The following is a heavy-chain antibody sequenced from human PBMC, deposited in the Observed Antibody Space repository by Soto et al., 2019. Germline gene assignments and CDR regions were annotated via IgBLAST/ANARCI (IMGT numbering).Heavy chain of an antibody. D-gene: IGHD6-13*01. J-gene: IGHJ5*02. Sequence: QVQLQESGPGLVKPSQTLSLTCTISGGSISSGGYYWSWIRQHPGKGLEWNGYIYYSGSTYYNPSLTSRVTISVDTSNNQSSLKLSSVTAADTAVYYCARDSSRWYVGWFDPWGQGALVTVSS. CDR2: IYYSGST. V-gene: IGHV4-31*03. CDR1: GGSISSGGYY. CDR3: ARDSSRWYVGWFDP.